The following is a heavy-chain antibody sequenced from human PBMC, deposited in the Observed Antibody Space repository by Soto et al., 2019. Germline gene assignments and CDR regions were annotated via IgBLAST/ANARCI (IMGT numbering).Heavy chain of an antibody. V-gene: IGHV3-7*01. D-gene: IGHD2-15*01. Sequence: EVQLVESGGVLVQPGGSLRLSCAASGFTFSNYYMNWVRQAPGKGLEWVANIKHDGSEKYYVDYVKGRFTISRDNAKSSLYLQMNSLRAEDTAIYYCARDRGYCSGGTCYTVLEYWGQGTLVTVSS. J-gene: IGHJ4*02. CDR3: ARDRGYCSGGTCYTVLEY. CDR2: IKHDGSEK. CDR1: GFTFSNYY.